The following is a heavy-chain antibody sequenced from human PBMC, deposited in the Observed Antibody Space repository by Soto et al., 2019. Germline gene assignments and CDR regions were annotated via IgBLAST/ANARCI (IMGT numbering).Heavy chain of an antibody. J-gene: IGHJ5*02. CDR3: ARGVTYGACSRWFDP. CDR2: MSTNSGNT. CDR1: GYTFTSYD. Sequence: QVQLVQSGAEVRKPGASVKVSCKASGYTFTSYDINWVRQATGQGLEYLGWMSTNSGNTGYVQKFQGRVTMTWDTSITTAYMELSSLRSEDTAVYFCARGVTYGACSRWFDPWGQGTLVTVSS. V-gene: IGHV1-8*01. D-gene: IGHD2-21*02.